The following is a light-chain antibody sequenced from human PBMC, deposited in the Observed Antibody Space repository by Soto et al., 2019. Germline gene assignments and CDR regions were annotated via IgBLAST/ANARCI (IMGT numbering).Light chain of an antibody. CDR3: SSYTSRSALEV. CDR2: DVS. J-gene: IGLJ2*01. CDR1: YSDIGGYNY. Sequence: QSALTQPASVSGSPGQSITISCTGTYSDIGGYNYVSWYQQHPGKAPKLMIYDVSNRPSGVSYRFSGSKSGNTASLTISGLQAEDEADYYCSSYTSRSALEVFGGGTQLTVL. V-gene: IGLV2-14*03.